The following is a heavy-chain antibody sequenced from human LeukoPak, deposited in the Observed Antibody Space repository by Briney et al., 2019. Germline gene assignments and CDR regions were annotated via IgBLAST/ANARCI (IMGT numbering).Heavy chain of an antibody. CDR3: ARETGTKPFDY. CDR1: GFTFSSYA. D-gene: IGHD1-1*01. Sequence: GGSLRLSCAASGFTFSSYAMSWVRQSPGKGLGWVSAISGSGSGGNTYYADSVKGRFTISKDTSKNTLYLQMNSLRVEDTAVYYCARETGTKPFDYWGQGTLVTVSS. CDR2: ISGSGSGGNT. J-gene: IGHJ4*02. V-gene: IGHV3-23*01.